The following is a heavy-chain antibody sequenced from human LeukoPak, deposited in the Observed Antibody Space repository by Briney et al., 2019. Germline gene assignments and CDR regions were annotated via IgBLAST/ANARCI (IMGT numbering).Heavy chain of an antibody. D-gene: IGHD2-2*01. CDR2: ISWDSGRI. CDR1: GFTFDDYA. Sequence: SLRLSCAASGFTFDDYAMHWVRQAPGKGLEWVSSISWDSGRIGYADSVKGRFTISRDNAKNSLYLQMNSLRAEDTALYYCAKDLRIKPRASVVVPAAKDYWGQGTLITVSS. V-gene: IGHV3-9*01. CDR3: AKDLRIKPRASVVVPAAKDY. J-gene: IGHJ4*02.